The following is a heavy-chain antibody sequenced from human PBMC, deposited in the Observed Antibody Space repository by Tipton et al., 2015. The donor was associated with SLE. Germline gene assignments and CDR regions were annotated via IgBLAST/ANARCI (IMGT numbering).Heavy chain of an antibody. D-gene: IGHD2-15*01. CDR3: AREGYCSGGSCYPGWFDP. J-gene: IGHJ5*02. Sequence: TLSLTCTVSGGSISSYYWSWIRQPPGKGLEWIGHMYDSGSSNYNPSLKSRVTISVDTSKNQFSLKLSSVTAADTAVYYCAREGYCSGGSCYPGWFDPWGQGTLVTVSS. V-gene: IGHV4-59*01. CDR1: GGSISSYY. CDR2: MYDSGSS.